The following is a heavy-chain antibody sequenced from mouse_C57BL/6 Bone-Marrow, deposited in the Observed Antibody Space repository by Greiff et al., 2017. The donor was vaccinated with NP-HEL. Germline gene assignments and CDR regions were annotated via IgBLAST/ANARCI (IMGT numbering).Heavy chain of an antibody. CDR3: ARPTSYYFDY. J-gene: IGHJ2*01. CDR2: ISSGSSTI. Sequence: EVHLVESGGGLVKPGGSLKLSCAASGFTFSDYGMHWVRQAPEKGLEWVAYISSGSSTIYYADTVKGRFTISRDNAKNTLFLQMTRLRAEDTAMYYCARPTSYYFDYWGQGTTLTVSS. V-gene: IGHV5-17*01. CDR1: GFTFSDYG. D-gene: IGHD4-1*02.